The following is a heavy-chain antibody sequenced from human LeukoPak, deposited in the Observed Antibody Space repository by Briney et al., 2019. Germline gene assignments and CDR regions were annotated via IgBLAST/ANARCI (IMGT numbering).Heavy chain of an antibody. CDR1: GFTFSSYG. CDR3: AKGGTYYYGSRGMDV. D-gene: IGHD3-10*01. Sequence: PGRSLRLSCAASGFTFSSYGMHWVRQAPGKGLEWVAVISYDGSNKYYADSVKGRSTISRDNSKNTLYLQMNSLRAEDTAVYYCAKGGTYYYGSRGMDVWGQGTTVTVSS. V-gene: IGHV3-30*18. J-gene: IGHJ6*02. CDR2: ISYDGSNK.